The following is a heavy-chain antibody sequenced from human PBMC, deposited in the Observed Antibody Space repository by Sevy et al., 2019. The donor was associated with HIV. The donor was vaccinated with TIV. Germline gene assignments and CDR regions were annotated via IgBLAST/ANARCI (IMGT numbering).Heavy chain of an antibody. CDR1: GFTFSSYE. Sequence: GGSLRLSCAASGFTFSSYEMSWVRQAPGKGLEWVSYISNSGTTISYSDSVKGRFTISRDNARNSLYLQMNSLRAEDTAVYYCARDLHPSATTVAHFDCWGQGTLVTVSS. D-gene: IGHD4-17*01. CDR2: ISNSGTTI. V-gene: IGHV3-48*03. CDR3: ARDLHPSATTVAHFDC. J-gene: IGHJ4*02.